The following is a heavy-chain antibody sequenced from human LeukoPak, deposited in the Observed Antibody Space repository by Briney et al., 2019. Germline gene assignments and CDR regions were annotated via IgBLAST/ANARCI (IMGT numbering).Heavy chain of an antibody. V-gene: IGHV4-59*01. Sequence: KPSETLSLTCTVSGDSINNYYWSWIRQPPGKGLEWIGYIYHSGSTNYNPSPSLKSRVTISLDRSKNQFSLKLSSVTAADTAVYYCARATNCANSVCRIYGMDVWGQGTTVTVSS. D-gene: IGHD2-8*01. CDR2: IYHSGST. J-gene: IGHJ6*02. CDR1: GDSINNYY. CDR3: ARATNCANSVCRIYGMDV.